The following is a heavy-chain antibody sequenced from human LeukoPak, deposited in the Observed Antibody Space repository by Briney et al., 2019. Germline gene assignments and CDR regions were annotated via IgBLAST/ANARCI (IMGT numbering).Heavy chain of an antibody. D-gene: IGHD2-15*01. Sequence: ASVKVSCKASGYTFTSNGISWVRQAPGQGLEWMGWVGGHNGDRNYAQKFQGRVTMTTDTSTSTAYMELTSLRSDDTAVYFCARYCSGGRCSVFDYWGQGTLVTVSS. CDR1: GYTFTSNG. J-gene: IGHJ4*02. V-gene: IGHV1-18*01. CDR2: VGGHNGDR. CDR3: ARYCSGGRCSVFDY.